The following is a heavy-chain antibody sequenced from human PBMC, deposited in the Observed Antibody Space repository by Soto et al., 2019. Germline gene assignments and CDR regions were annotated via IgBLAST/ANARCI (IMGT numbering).Heavy chain of an antibody. Sequence: QVQLVQSGAEVKKPGSSVKVSCKASGGTFSSYAISWVRQAPGQGLEWMGGIIPIFGTANYAQKFQGRVTITADGSTSKAYMELSSLRSEDTAVYYCAREEHYYDSSGYYIYLDYWGQGTLVTVSS. V-gene: IGHV1-69*12. CDR3: AREEHYYDSSGYYIYLDY. D-gene: IGHD3-22*01. CDR1: GGTFSSYA. CDR2: IIPIFGTA. J-gene: IGHJ4*02.